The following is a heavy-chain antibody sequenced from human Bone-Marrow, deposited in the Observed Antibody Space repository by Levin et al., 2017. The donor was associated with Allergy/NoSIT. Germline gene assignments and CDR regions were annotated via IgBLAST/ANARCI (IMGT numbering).Heavy chain of an antibody. D-gene: IGHD3-22*01. CDR1: GGTFSSYA. Sequence: TGESLKISCKASGGTFSSYAISWVRQAPGQGLEWMGGIIPIFGTANYAQKFQGRVTITADESTSTAYMELSSLRSEDTAVYYCARGATYYYDSSGYYFEYYFDYWGQGTLVTVSS. J-gene: IGHJ4*02. CDR3: ARGATYYYDSSGYYFEYYFDY. V-gene: IGHV1-69*01. CDR2: IIPIFGTA.